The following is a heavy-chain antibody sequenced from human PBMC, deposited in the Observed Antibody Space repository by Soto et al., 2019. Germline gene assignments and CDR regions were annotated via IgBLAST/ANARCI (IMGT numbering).Heavy chain of an antibody. V-gene: IGHV1-69*02. CDR2: IIPVLNIA. D-gene: IGHD2-21*02. J-gene: IGHJ4*02. Sequence: QVQLVQSGAEMKRPESSVKVSCEASGGPCTNYTLSWVRQAPGQGLEWMGWIIPVLNIAKYAQKFQDRITITADKSTNTAYLEVSSLRSEDTAIYFCARATTASAPFVFWGQGTLVTVSS. CDR1: GGPCTNYT. CDR3: ARATTASAPFVF.